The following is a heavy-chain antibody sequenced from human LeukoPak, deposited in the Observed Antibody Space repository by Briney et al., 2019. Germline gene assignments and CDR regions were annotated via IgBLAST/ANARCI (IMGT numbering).Heavy chain of an antibody. CDR1: EFIVSINY. D-gene: IGHD3-22*01. CDR2: IYSRGDT. Sequence: GGSLRLSCAASEFIVSINYMTWARQAPGKGLEWVSLIYSRGDTKYADSVKGRFTISRDNSKNSLYLQMNSLRAEDTAVYYCARSYYYDSSGYYYVGGAFDYWGQGTLVTVSS. J-gene: IGHJ4*02. V-gene: IGHV3-66*01. CDR3: ARSYYYDSSGYYYVGGAFDY.